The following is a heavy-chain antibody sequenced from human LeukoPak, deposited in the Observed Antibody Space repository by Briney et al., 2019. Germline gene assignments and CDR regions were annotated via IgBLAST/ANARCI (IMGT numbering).Heavy chain of an antibody. Sequence: GGSLRLSCAASGITFNSYAMSWVRQAPGKGLEWVSAIDGSGTYTYYADSVKGRFTISRDNFKKTLYVQMNSLRAEDTAVYYCAKHLSSSAPGRAPDHWGQGTLVTVSS. CDR2: IDGSGTYT. V-gene: IGHV3-23*01. J-gene: IGHJ4*02. CDR1: GITFNSYA. CDR3: AKHLSSSAPGRAPDH. D-gene: IGHD6-13*01.